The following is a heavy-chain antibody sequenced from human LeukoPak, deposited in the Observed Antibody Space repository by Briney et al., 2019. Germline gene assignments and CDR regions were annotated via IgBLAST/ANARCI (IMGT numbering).Heavy chain of an antibody. V-gene: IGHV1-46*01. CDR3: ARGTTYCSSTSCPLSY. CDR1: GYTFTSYY. Sequence: GASVKVSCKASGYTFTSYYMHWVRQAPGQGLEWMGIINPSGGSTSYAQKFQGRVTMTRDTSTSTVYMELSSLRSEDTAVYYCARGTTYCSSTSCPLSYWGQGTLVTVSS. J-gene: IGHJ4*02. CDR2: INPSGGST. D-gene: IGHD2-2*01.